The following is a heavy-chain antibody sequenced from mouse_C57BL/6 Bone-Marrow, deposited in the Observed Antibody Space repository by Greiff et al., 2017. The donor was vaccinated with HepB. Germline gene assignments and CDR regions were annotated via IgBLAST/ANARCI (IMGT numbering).Heavy chain of an antibody. CDR2: ISNGGGST. J-gene: IGHJ3*01. CDR3: ARKLGSGFAY. V-gene: IGHV5-12*01. Sequence: EVMLVESGGGLVQPGGSLKLSCAASGFTFSDYYMYWVRQTPEKRLEWVAYISNGGGSTYYPDTVKGRFTISRDNAKNTLYLQMSRLKSEDTAMYYCARKLGSGFAYWGQGTLVTVSA. D-gene: IGHD4-1*01. CDR1: GFTFSDYY.